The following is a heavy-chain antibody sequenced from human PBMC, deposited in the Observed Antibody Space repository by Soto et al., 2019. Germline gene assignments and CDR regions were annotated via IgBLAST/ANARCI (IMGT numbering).Heavy chain of an antibody. CDR3: ARGTGSSWFDY. V-gene: IGHV1-3*01. J-gene: IGHJ4*02. CDR1: GYNFMSHA. Sequence: EASVKVSCKTSGYNFMSHAIHWVRQAPGQGLEWMGRINAVSYNTKYSEKIQGRVTITRDTSASTAHMDLSSLTSEDTAVYYCARGTGSSWFDYWGQGTLVTVSS. D-gene: IGHD6-13*01. CDR2: INAVSYNT.